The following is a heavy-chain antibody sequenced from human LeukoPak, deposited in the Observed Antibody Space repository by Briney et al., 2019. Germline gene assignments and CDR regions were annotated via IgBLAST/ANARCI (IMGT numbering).Heavy chain of an antibody. V-gene: IGHV1-69*05. CDR2: IMPLFGTA. D-gene: IGHD5-24*01. J-gene: IGHJ6*03. Sequence: SVKVSCKASGGTFNSYAISWVRQAPGQGLEWIGGIMPLFGTANYAQEFQGRVTFTTDESASTAYMEVSSLRSEDTAVYYCASGSLGDGYGVGDYYQYMDVWGKGTTVTVSS. CDR1: GGTFNSYA. CDR3: ASGSLGDGYGVGDYYQYMDV.